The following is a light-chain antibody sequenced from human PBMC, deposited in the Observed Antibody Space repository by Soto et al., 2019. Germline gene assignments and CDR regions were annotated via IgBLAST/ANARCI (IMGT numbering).Light chain of an antibody. J-gene: IGKJ1*01. CDR2: DAS. V-gene: IGKV1-5*01. CDR3: QQYNSYSWP. CDR1: QSISSW. Sequence: DIQMTQTHSTLSASVGDRVTITCRASQSISSWLAWYQQKPGKAPKLLIYDASSLESGVPSRFSGSGSGTEFTLTISSLQPDDFAPYYCQQYNSYSWPFGQGTMVDIK.